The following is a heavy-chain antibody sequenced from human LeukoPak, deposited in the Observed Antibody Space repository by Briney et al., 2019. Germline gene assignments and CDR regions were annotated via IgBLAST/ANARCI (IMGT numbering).Heavy chain of an antibody. V-gene: IGHV1-8*01. CDR1: GYTFTSYD. CDR2: MNPNSGNT. D-gene: IGHD5-24*01. J-gene: IGHJ3*02. Sequence: ASVKVSCKASGYTFTSYDINWVRQATGQGLEWMAWMNPNSGNTGYAQKFQGRVTMTRNTSISTAYMELSSLRSEDTAVYYCARRVVEMATIDAFDIWGQGTMVTVSS. CDR3: ARRVVEMATIDAFDI.